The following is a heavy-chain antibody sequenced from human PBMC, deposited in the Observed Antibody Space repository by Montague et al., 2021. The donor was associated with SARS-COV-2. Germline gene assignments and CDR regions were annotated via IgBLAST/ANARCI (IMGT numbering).Heavy chain of an antibody. J-gene: IGHJ4*02. CDR1: GASMSDYY. CDR2: IHSSGGS. V-gene: IGHV4-59*01. CDR3: TSRSYNSCHLAY. D-gene: IGHD3-10*01. Sequence: SETLSLTCSVSGASMSDYYWIWVRQSPGKGLEWIGNIHSSGGSPYNPSLKSRVTISLDTSENRFSLILNSVTAADTAVYYCTSRSYNSCHLAYWGQGTLVSVS.